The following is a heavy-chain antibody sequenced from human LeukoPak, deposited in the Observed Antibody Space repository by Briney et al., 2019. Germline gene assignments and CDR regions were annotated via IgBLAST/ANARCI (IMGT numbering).Heavy chain of an antibody. CDR2: FDPEDGET. Sequence: ASVKVSCKVSGYTLTELSMHWVRQAPGKGLEWMGGFDPEDGETIYAQKFQGRVTMTEDTSTDTAYMELSSLRSEDTAVYYCATRSGSYSSQAFDIWGQGTMVTVSS. CDR3: ATRSGSYSSQAFDI. CDR1: GYTLTELS. V-gene: IGHV1-24*01. D-gene: IGHD3-10*01. J-gene: IGHJ3*02.